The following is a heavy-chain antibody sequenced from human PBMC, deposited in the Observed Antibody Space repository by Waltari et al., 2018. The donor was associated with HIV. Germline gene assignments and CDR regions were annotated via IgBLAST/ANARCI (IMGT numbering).Heavy chain of an antibody. Sequence: EVQLVESGGGLVQPGGSLRLSCAASRFTFNNYWMTWVRQAPGKGLEWVANIKQDESEKYYVDSVKGRFTISRDNAKNSLFLQMNSLRAEDTAVYYCAREALYDSSGYYFDYWGQGTLVTVSS. V-gene: IGHV3-7*01. CDR1: RFTFNNYW. CDR2: IKQDESEK. D-gene: IGHD3-22*01. J-gene: IGHJ4*02. CDR3: AREALYDSSGYYFDY.